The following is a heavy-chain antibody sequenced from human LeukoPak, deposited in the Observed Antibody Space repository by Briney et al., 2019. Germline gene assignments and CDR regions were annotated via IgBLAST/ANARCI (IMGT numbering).Heavy chain of an antibody. J-gene: IGHJ4*02. D-gene: IGHD6-6*01. Sequence: PSETLSLTCTVSGDSISGYYWSWIRQPPGKGLEWIGYIYTSGSTNYNPSLQSRVTISVDTSKSRFSLKLGSVTAADTAVYLCARQFSSSSSFDYWGQGTLVTVSS. V-gene: IGHV4-4*09. CDR2: IYTSGST. CDR3: ARQFSSSSSFDY. CDR1: GDSISGYY.